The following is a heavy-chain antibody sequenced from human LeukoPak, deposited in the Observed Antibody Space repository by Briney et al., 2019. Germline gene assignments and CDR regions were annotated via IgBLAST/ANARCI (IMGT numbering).Heavy chain of an antibody. Sequence: SETLSLTCTVSGGSISSYYWSWIRQPPGKGLEWIGYIYYSGSTNYNPSLKSRVTISVDTSKDQFSLKLSSVTAADTAVYYCAGGDDYVWGSYRPLWDYWGQGTLVTVSS. V-gene: IGHV4-59*08. J-gene: IGHJ4*02. CDR2: IYYSGST. CDR3: AGGDDYVWGSYRPLWDY. D-gene: IGHD3-16*02. CDR1: GGSISSYY.